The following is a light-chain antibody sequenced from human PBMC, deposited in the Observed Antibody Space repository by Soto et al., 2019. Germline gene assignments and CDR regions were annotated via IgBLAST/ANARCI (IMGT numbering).Light chain of an antibody. CDR3: QQYGSSPRVYT. CDR2: GAS. V-gene: IGKV3-20*01. Sequence: EIVLTQSPGTLSLSPGERATLSCRASQSVSSSYLAWYQQKPGQAPRLLIYGASGRATGIPDRFSGSGSGTDFTLTISRLELEDFAVYYCQQYGSSPRVYTFGQGTKLEIK. CDR1: QSVSSSY. J-gene: IGKJ2*01.